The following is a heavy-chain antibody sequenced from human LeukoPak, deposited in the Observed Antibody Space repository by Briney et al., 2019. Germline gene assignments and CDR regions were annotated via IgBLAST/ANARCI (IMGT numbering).Heavy chain of an antibody. V-gene: IGHV4-59*01. CDR3: ARDSPRDYFDY. J-gene: IGHJ4*02. CDR2: IYYSGGT. Sequence: PSETLTLTCTVSGGSMSSYYWSWIRQPPGKGLEWIAYIYYSGGTKYNPSLKSRVTISVDTSKNQFSLKLSSVTAADTAVYYCARDSPRDYFDYWGQGTLVTVSS. CDR1: GGSMSSYY.